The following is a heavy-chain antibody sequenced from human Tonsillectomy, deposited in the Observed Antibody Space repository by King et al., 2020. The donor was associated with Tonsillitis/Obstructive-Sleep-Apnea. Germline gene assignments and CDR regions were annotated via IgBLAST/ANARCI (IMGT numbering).Heavy chain of an antibody. V-gene: IGHV1-18*01. CDR2: ISAYKDNT. Sequence: VQLVESGAEVRKPGASVKVSCKASGYSFTSYGFSWVRQAPGQGLEWMGWISAYKDNTNYAQKLQGRVTMTTDTSTSTAYMELRSLRSDDTAVYYCARGNVEWELLGDRGQNWFDPWGQGTLVTVSS. CDR1: GYSFTSYG. CDR3: ARGNVEWELLGDRGQNWFDP. J-gene: IGHJ5*02. D-gene: IGHD1-26*01.